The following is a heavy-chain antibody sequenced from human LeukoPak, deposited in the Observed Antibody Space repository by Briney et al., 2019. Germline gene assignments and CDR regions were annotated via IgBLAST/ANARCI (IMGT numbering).Heavy chain of an antibody. V-gene: IGHV4-39*01. CDR1: GGSISSSSYY. J-gene: IGHJ3*01. CDR2: IYYSGST. D-gene: IGHD2-15*01. CDR3: VRHLEAVVVAAA. Sequence: PSETLSLTCTVSGGSISSSSYYWGWIRQPPGKGLEWIGSIYYSGSTYYNPSLKSRVTISVDTSKNQFSLKLSSVTAADTAVYYCVRHLEAVVVAAAWGQGTMVTVSS.